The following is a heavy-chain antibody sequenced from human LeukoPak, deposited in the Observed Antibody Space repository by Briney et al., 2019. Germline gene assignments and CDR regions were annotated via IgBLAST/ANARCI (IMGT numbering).Heavy chain of an antibody. CDR1: GYTFTSYG. CDR3: ARTGQYYDSSGYFDY. D-gene: IGHD3-22*01. J-gene: IGHJ4*02. V-gene: IGHV1-18*01. Sequence: ASVKVSCTASGYTFTSYGISWVRQAPGQGLEWMGWISAYNGNTNYAQKLQGRVTMTTDTSTSTAYMELRSLRSDDTAVYYCARTGQYYDSSGYFDYWGQGTLVTVSS. CDR2: ISAYNGNT.